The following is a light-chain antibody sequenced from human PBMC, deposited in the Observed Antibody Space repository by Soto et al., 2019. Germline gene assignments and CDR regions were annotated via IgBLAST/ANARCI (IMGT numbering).Light chain of an antibody. CDR3: QQYNSYPGT. CDR2: GAS. CDR1: QSVSTN. J-gene: IGKJ1*01. Sequence: IVMNQSPSTLSLSPGERATLSCRASQSVSTNVAWYQQRPGQALSLLIYGASTRASGCPSRFTGSGSATEFTLTISSLQSEDFALYYCQQYNSYPGTFGQGTKVDIK. V-gene: IGKV3-15*01.